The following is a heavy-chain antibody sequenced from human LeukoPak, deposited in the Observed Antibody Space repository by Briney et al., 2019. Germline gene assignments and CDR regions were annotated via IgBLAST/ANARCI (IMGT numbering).Heavy chain of an antibody. Sequence: GASVKVSCKASGGTFISYAISWVRQAPGQGLEWMGGIIPIFGTANYAQKFQGRVTITTDESTSTAYMELSSLRSEVTAVYYCASHIYCGGDCYPLFDYWGQGTLVTVSS. J-gene: IGHJ4*02. CDR3: ASHIYCGGDCYPLFDY. D-gene: IGHD2-21*02. CDR1: GGTFISYA. V-gene: IGHV1-69*05. CDR2: IIPIFGTA.